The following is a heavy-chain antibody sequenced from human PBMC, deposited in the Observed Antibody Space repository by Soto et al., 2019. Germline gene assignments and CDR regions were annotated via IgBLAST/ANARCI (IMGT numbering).Heavy chain of an antibody. V-gene: IGHV3-30*18. CDR1: GFTLSTYG. Sequence: LRLSYAASGFTLSTYGMHWVRQALGKGLEWVAVISYDGSNRYYADFVKGRFTISRDNSKNTLYLQMNSLRAEDVAVYYCAKRQNDYTRYPLDSWGQGTLVTVSS. CDR3: AKRQNDYTRYPLDS. CDR2: ISYDGSNR. J-gene: IGHJ4*02. D-gene: IGHD2-2*02.